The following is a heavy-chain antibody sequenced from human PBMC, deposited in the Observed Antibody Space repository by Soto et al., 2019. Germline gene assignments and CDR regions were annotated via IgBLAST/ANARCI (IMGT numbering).Heavy chain of an antibody. CDR3: ARGQVVAAQH. CDR2: IYHSGST. Sequence: QLQLQESGSGRVKPSQTLSLTCAVSGGSISSGGYSWSWIRQPPGKGLEWIGYIYHSGSTYYNPSLKIRVTIPVDRSKNQFSLKLSSVPAAYTAVYYCARGQVVAAQHWGQGTLVTVSS. V-gene: IGHV4-30-2*01. J-gene: IGHJ4*02. D-gene: IGHD2-15*01. CDR1: GGSISSGGYS.